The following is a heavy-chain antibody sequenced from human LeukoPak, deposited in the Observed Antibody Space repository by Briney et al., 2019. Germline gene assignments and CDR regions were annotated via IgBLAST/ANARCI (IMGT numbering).Heavy chain of an antibody. V-gene: IGHV1-46*01. CDR1: GYTFTSYY. D-gene: IGHD2-15*01. J-gene: IGHJ4*02. CDR3: ARGPYCSGGSCYHFDY. Sequence: ASVKVSCTASGYTFTSYYMHWVRQAPGQGLEWMGIINPSGGSTSYAQKFQGRVTMTRDTSTSTVYMELSSLRSEDTAVYYCARGPYCSGGSCYHFDYWGQGTLVTVSS. CDR2: INPSGGST.